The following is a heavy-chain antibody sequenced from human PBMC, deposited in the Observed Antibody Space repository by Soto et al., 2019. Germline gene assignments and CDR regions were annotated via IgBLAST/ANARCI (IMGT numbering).Heavy chain of an antibody. CDR1: GFTFSSYA. J-gene: IGHJ6*03. D-gene: IGHD1-26*01. CDR2: ISGSGGST. Sequence: GESLKISCAASGFTFSSYAMSWVRQAPGKGLEWVSAISGSGGSTYYADSVKGRFTISRDNSKNTLYLQMNSLRAEDTAVYYGAKAFNSGSYYYYYMDVWGKGTTVTVSS. CDR3: AKAFNSGSYYYYYMDV. V-gene: IGHV3-23*01.